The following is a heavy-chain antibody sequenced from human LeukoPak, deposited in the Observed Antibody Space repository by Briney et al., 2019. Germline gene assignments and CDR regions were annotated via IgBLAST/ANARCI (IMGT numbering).Heavy chain of an antibody. CDR3: ARDAFGITGTTRLDWFDP. V-gene: IGHV4-34*01. J-gene: IGHJ5*02. CDR2: INHSGST. Sequence: KSSETLSLTCAVYGGSFSGYYWSWIRQPPGKGLEWIGEINHSGSTNYNPSPKSRVTISVDTSKNQFSLKLSSVTAADTAVYYCARDAFGITGTTRLDWFDPWGQGTLVTVSS. D-gene: IGHD1-7*01. CDR1: GGSFSGYY.